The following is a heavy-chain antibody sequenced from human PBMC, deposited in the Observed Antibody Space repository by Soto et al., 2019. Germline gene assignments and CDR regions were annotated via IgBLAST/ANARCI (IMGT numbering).Heavy chain of an antibody. CDR2: IYHSGST. D-gene: IGHD3-10*01. Sequence: PSETLSLTCAVSGGSISSSNWWSWVRQPPGKGLEWIGEIYHSGSTNYNPSLKSRVTISVDKSKNQFSLKLSSVTAADTAVYYCARGPQKEKKRVYYGSGRLYYFDYWGQGTLVTVSS. CDR3: ARGPQKEKKRVYYGSGRLYYFDY. V-gene: IGHV4-4*02. CDR1: GGSISSSNW. J-gene: IGHJ4*02.